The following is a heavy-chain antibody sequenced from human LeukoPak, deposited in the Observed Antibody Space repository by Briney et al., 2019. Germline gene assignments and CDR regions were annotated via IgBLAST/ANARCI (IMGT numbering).Heavy chain of an antibody. Sequence: GGSLRLSCKASGFNFGDYALSWVRQAPGKGLEWVGYIKSEAYGGIAEYAIFVKGRFTISSDDSKSIIYLQMDSLTTEDTAVYYCSREDYYYGSLTHRGSDHWGQGTLVTVSS. CDR1: GFNFGDYA. V-gene: IGHV3-49*04. CDR3: SREDYYYGSLTHRGSDH. CDR2: IKSEAYGGIA. J-gene: IGHJ5*02. D-gene: IGHD3-10*01.